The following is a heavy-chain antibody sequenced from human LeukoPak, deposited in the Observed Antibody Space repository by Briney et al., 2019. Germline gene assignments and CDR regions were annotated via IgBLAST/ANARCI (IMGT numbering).Heavy chain of an antibody. J-gene: IGHJ4*02. Sequence: GSLRLSCAASGFTVSSNYMSWVRQAPGKGLEWVSVIYSGGSTYYADSVKGRFTISRDNSKNTLYFQMNSLRAEDTAVYYCARAVGSSGWYYFDYWGQGTLVTVSS. V-gene: IGHV3-53*01. CDR3: ARAVGSSGWYYFDY. CDR2: IYSGGST. D-gene: IGHD6-19*01. CDR1: GFTVSSNY.